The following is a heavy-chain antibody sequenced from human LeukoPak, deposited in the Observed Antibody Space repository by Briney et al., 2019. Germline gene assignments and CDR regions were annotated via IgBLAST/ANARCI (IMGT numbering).Heavy chain of an antibody. J-gene: IGHJ4*02. CDR2: ISPSGGST. CDR3: ARATGYSSSPTADY. CDR1: GYTFTSNY. D-gene: IGHD6-13*01. Sequence: ASVKVSCKAFGYTFTSNYMHWVRQAPGQGPEWMGVISPSGGSTTYAQKFQGRVTLTRDMSTSTDYLELSSLRSDDTAVYYCARATGYSSSPTADYWGQGTLVTVSS. V-gene: IGHV1-46*01.